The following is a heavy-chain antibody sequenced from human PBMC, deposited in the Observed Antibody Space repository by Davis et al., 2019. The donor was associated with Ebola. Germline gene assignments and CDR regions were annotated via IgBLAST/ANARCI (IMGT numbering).Heavy chain of an antibody. CDR3: ARVLDYCTGGVCWPRNFDY. CDR2: ISAYNGNT. D-gene: IGHD2-8*02. Sequence: AASVKVSCKASGYTFTGYYMHWVRQAPGQGLEWMGWISAYNGNTNYAQKLQGRVTMTTDTSTSTAYMELRSLRSDDTAVYYCARVLDYCTGGVCWPRNFDYWGQGTLVTVSS. J-gene: IGHJ4*02. CDR1: GYTFTGYY. V-gene: IGHV1-18*04.